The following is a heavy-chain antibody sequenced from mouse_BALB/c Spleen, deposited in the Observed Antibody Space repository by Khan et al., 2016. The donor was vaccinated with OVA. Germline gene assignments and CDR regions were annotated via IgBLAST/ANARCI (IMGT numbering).Heavy chain of an antibody. CDR2: IYTYTGEP. J-gene: IGHJ4*01. V-gene: IGHV9-3-1*01. Sequence: QIQLVQSGPELKKPGETVKISCKASGYTFTNYGMNWVKQAPGKGLKWMGWIYTYTGEPTYADDFKGRFAFSLESSASTAYLQINNLTNEDTATYFCARCSSRANDYWGQGTSVTVSS. CDR3: ARCSSRANDY. CDR1: GYTFTNYG. D-gene: IGHD1-1*01.